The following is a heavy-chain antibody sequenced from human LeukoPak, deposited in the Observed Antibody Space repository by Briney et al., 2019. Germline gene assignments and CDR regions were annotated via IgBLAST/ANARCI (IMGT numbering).Heavy chain of an antibody. Sequence: ASVKVSCEASGYTFTNYGISWVRQAPGQGLEWMGWISAYNGNTNYAQKLQGRVTMTTDTSTSTAYMELRSLRSDDTAVYYCARGDYCSTTSCYIPGGYWGQGTLVTVSS. V-gene: IGHV1-18*01. CDR2: ISAYNGNT. J-gene: IGHJ4*02. D-gene: IGHD2-2*02. CDR1: GYTFTNYG. CDR3: ARGDYCSTTSCYIPGGY.